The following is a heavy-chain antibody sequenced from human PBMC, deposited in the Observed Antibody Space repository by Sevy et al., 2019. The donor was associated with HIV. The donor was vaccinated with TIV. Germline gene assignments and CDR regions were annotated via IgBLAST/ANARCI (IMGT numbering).Heavy chain of an antibody. Sequence: SETLSLTCAVSGGSISSNNWWNWVRQTPGKGLEWIGEIYHSGSTSRNPSLKSRVTISVDKSKNQFSLKLSSVTAADTAVDYCARGVGGYCSSTNCHVDYWGQGTLVTVSS. CDR1: GGSISSNNW. CDR2: IYHSGST. V-gene: IGHV4-4*02. CDR3: ARGVGGYCSSTNCHVDY. D-gene: IGHD2-2*03. J-gene: IGHJ4*02.